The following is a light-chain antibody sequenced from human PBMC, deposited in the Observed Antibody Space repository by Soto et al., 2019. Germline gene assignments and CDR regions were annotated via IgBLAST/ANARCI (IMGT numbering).Light chain of an antibody. J-gene: IGKJ1*01. V-gene: IGKV1-5*03. CDR1: QSCGTS. Sequence: DIQMTQSPSTLSASVGDRVTITCRASQSCGTSLAWYQQRPGKAPNLLIYKASNLESGVPSRFSGSGSGTEFTLTISSVQPDDFPTYYCQQYNNYWTFGQGTKVEIK. CDR2: KAS. CDR3: QQYNNYWT.